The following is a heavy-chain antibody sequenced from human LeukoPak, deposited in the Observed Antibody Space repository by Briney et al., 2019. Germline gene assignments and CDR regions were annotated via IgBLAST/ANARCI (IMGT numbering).Heavy chain of an antibody. D-gene: IGHD2-21*02. CDR1: GASIISGGYY. CDR2: IYYTGST. V-gene: IGHV4-31*03. Sequence: SETLSLTCTVSGASIISGGYYWSWIRQHPGKGLEWIGYIYYTGSTYYNPSLKNRLIISIDTSKSQFSLKLTSVTAADTAVYYCARDPIAYCGADCYSDWGQGTLVTVSS. J-gene: IGHJ4*02. CDR3: ARDPIAYCGADCYSD.